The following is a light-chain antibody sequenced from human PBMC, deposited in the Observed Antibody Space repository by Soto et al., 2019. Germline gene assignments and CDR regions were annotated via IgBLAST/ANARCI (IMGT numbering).Light chain of an antibody. Sequence: DIQMTQSPSSLSASVGDRVTITCRASEGISTYVAWFQQKPGKVPKLLIYAASTLQSGVPSRFSGSGSGTDFTLTINSLQPDDVATYFCQKYNSGGPLTFGGGTKVEIK. CDR2: AAS. J-gene: IGKJ4*01. CDR3: QKYNSGGPLT. V-gene: IGKV1-27*01. CDR1: EGISTY.